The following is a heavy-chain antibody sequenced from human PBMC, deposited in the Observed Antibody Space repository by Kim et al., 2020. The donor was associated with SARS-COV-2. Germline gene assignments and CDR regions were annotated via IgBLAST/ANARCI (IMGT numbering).Heavy chain of an antibody. J-gene: IGHJ6*02. Sequence: VKGRFTISRDNSKTTLYLQMNSRGAENTAVYYCAKASSGSYYYYGMDVWGQGTTVTVSS. D-gene: IGHD3-10*01. CDR3: AKASSGSYYYYGMDV. V-gene: IGHV3-23*01.